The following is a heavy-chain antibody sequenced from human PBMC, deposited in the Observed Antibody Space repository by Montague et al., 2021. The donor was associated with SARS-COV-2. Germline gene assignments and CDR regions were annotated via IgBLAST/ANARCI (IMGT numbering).Heavy chain of an antibody. V-gene: IGHV4-39*01. CDR3: ARHERQLLRLYPYYFGC. CDR2: IYYSGST. CDR1: GGSISSSSYY. J-gene: IGHJ4*02. D-gene: IGHD5-12*01. Sequence: SETLSLTCTVSGGSISSSSYYWGWIRQPPGKGLEWIGSIYYSGSTYYXXXLKSRVTISVDTSKNQFSLKLGSVTAADTAVYYCARHERQLLRLYPYYFGCLGQGTLVTVSS.